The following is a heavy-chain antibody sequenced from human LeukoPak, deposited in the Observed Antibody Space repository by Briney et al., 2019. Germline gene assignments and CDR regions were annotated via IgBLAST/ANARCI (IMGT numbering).Heavy chain of an antibody. D-gene: IGHD6-6*01. CDR1: GFTFSNYG. CDR3: ARAHGSAQSLAGYFDY. Sequence: SGGSLRLSCAASGFTFSNYGMHWVRQAPGKGLEWVAVIWYDGSNKYYADSVKGRFTISRDNSKNTLYLQMNSLRAEDTAVYYCARAHGSAQSLAGYFDYWGQGTLVTVSS. J-gene: IGHJ4*02. CDR2: IWYDGSNK. V-gene: IGHV3-33*01.